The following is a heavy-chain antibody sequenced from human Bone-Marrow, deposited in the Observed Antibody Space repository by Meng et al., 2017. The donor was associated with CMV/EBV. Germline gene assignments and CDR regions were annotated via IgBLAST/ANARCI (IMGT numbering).Heavy chain of an antibody. Sequence: SCKASGYTFTSYGISWVRQPPGKGLEWIGTIYYSGSTYYNPSLKSRVTMSLDTSKNQFSLKLSSVTAADTAVYYCARVGLRANWFDPWGEGTLVTVSS. CDR3: ARVGLRANWFDP. CDR2: IYYSGST. D-gene: IGHD3-10*01. CDR1: GYTFTSYG. V-gene: IGHV4-59*01. J-gene: IGHJ5*02.